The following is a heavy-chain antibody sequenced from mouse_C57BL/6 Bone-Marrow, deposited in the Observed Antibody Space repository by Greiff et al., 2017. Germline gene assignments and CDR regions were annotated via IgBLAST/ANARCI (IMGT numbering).Heavy chain of an antibody. D-gene: IGHD1-1*01. Sequence: EVMLVESGEGLVKPGGSLKLSCAASGFTFSSYAMSWVRQTPEKRLEWVAYISSGGDYIYYADTVKGRFTISRDNARNTLYLQMSSLKSEDTAMYSCTRDHYGSSCLAWFAYWGQGTLVTVSA. J-gene: IGHJ3*01. CDR3: TRDHYGSSCLAWFAY. CDR1: GFTFSSYA. V-gene: IGHV5-9-1*02. CDR2: ISSGGDYI.